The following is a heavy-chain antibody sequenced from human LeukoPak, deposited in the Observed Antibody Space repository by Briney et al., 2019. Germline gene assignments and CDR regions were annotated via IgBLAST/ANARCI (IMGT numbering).Heavy chain of an antibody. CDR3: ASFGPIGHGTFDY. V-gene: IGHV4-30-2*01. CDR2: IYHSGST. D-gene: IGHD3-10*01. J-gene: IGHJ4*02. Sequence: SETLSLTCAVSGGSISSGGYSWSWIRQPPGKGLEWIGYIYHSGSTYYNPSLKSRVTISVDRSKNQFSLKPSSVTAADTAVYYCASFGPIGHGTFDYWGQGTLVTVSS. CDR1: GGSISSGGYS.